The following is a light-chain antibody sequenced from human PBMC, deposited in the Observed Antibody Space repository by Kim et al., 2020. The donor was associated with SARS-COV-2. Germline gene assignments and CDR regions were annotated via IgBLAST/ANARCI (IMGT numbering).Light chain of an antibody. Sequence: ASVGVRVTIACRASETIDNSLIRYQPKPSPAPPLLISAASSLQSAVPSRFSGSGSGADFTLTITSLQPEDFASYYCQQTYTTSWAFGQGTKVDIK. CDR1: ETIDNS. CDR2: AAS. J-gene: IGKJ1*01. CDR3: QQTYTTSWA. V-gene: IGKV1-39*01.